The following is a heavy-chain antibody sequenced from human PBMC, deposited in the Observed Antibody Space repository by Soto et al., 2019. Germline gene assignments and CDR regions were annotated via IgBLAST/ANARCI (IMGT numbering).Heavy chain of an antibody. CDR3: ARDRGYYAYVWGSYRAPGFDP. CDR1: GGSISSYY. J-gene: IGHJ5*02. Sequence: SETLSLTCTVSGGSISSYYWSWIRQPAGKGLEWIGRIYTSGSTNYNPSLKSRVTMSVDTSKNQFSLKLSSVSAADTAVYYCARDRGYYAYVWGSYRAPGFDPWGQGTLVTVSS. D-gene: IGHD3-16*02. CDR2: IYTSGST. V-gene: IGHV4-4*07.